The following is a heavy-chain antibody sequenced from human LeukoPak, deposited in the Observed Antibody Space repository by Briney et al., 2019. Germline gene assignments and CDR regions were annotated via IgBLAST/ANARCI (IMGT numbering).Heavy chain of an antibody. J-gene: IGHJ4*02. CDR1: GFTFSSYA. V-gene: IGHV3-23*01. Sequence: GGXLRLSCAASGFTFSSYAMSWVRQAPGKGLEWVSAISGSGGSTYYADSVKGRFTISRDNSKNTLYLQMNSLRAEDTAVYYCAKVYFDWLTYYFDYWGQGTLVTVSS. CDR2: ISGSGGST. D-gene: IGHD3-9*01. CDR3: AKVYFDWLTYYFDY.